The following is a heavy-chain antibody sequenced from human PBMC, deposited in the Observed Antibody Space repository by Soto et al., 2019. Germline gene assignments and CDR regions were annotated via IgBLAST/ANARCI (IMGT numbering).Heavy chain of an antibody. J-gene: IGHJ4*02. CDR1: GFMFTNHG. Sequence: QVQLVESGGGVVQPGRSLRLSCAASGFMFTNHGMHWVRQAPGKGLEWVAVIWAGGNKRYYADSVKGRFTVSRDTSNNTLYLQMNNVRAEDTAIYYFVRVDNWSDAASVYWGQGTLATVPS. V-gene: IGHV3-33*01. D-gene: IGHD1-1*01. CDR3: VRVDNWSDAASVY. CDR2: IWAGGNKR.